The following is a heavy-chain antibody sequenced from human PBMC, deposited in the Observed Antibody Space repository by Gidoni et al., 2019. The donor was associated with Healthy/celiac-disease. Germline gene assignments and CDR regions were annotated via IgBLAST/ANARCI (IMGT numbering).Heavy chain of an antibody. CDR2: IYPGDSDT. CDR1: GYSFHSYW. CDR3: ASPRDGYGTEGEVYFDY. V-gene: IGHV5-51*01. J-gene: IGHJ4*02. Sequence: EVQLVQSGAEVEKPGESLKISCKGSGYSFHSYWRGWVRQMPGKGLEWMGIIYPGDSDTRYSPSFQGQVTISADKSISTAYLQWSSLKASDTAMYYCASPRDGYGTEGEVYFDYWGQGTLVTVSS. D-gene: IGHD5-12*01.